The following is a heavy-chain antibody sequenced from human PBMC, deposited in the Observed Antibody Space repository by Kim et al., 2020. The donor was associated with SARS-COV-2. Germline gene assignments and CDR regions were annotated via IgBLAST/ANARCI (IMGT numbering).Heavy chain of an antibody. CDR1: GYTFTSYD. V-gene: IGHV1-8*01. J-gene: IGHJ6*02. D-gene: IGHD2-2*01. Sequence: ASVKVSCKASGYTFTSYDINWVRQATGQGLEWMGWMNPNSGNTGYAQKFQGRVTMTRNTSISTAYMELSSLRSEDTAVYYCARYGVGRVPAAYYYYGMDVWGQGTTVTVSS. CDR3: ARYGVGRVPAAYYYYGMDV. CDR2: MNPNSGNT.